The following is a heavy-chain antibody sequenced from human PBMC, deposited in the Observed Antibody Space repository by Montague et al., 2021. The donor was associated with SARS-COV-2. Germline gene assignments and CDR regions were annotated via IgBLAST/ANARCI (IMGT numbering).Heavy chain of an antibody. CDR1: GFTVGSSY. Sequence: SLRLSCAASGFTVGSSYMSWVRQAPGKGLEWVSVIYRGGDTYYADSVKGRFTISRHNSKNTLYLEMNSLRGEDTAVYCCTRSVAAAGTFYYYYGMDVWGQGTTVTVSS. V-gene: IGHV3-53*04. CDR3: TRSVAAAGTFYYYYGMDV. D-gene: IGHD6-13*01. J-gene: IGHJ6*02. CDR2: IYRGGDT.